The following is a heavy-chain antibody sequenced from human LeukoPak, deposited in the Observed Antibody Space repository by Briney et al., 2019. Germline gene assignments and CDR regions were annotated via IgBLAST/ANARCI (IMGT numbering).Heavy chain of an antibody. CDR2: ISAYNGNT. V-gene: IGHV1-18*01. CDR1: GYTFTSYG. CDR3: ARGSRFPYYYDSSGYYRY. D-gene: IGHD3-22*01. J-gene: IGHJ4*02. Sequence: ASVKVSCKASGYTFTSYGISWVRQAPGQGLEWMGWISAYNGNTNYAQKLQGRVTMTTDTSTSTAYMELRSLRFDDTAVYYCARGSRFPYYYDSSGYYRYWGQGTLVTVSS.